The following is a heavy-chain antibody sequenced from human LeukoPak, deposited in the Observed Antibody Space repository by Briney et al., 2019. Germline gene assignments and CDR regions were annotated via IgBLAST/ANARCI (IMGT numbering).Heavy chain of an antibody. J-gene: IGHJ4*02. CDR1: GYTFTDYY. D-gene: IGHD2-8*01. Sequence: ASVKVSCKASGYTFTDYYMHWVRQALGQGLEWMGWINPNSGGTNYAQKFQGRVTMTRDKSISTAYMELYSLRSDDTAVYYCARDPPGVRYGRPIFDFWGQGTLVTVSS. V-gene: IGHV1-2*02. CDR3: ARDPPGVRYGRPIFDF. CDR2: INPNSGGT.